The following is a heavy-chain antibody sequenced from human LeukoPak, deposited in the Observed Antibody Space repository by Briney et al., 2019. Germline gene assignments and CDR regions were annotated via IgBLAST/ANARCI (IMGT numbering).Heavy chain of an antibody. CDR3: ARDTGGGGSLYYFDY. CDR2: IYYSGST. V-gene: IGHV4-31*03. J-gene: IGHJ4*02. D-gene: IGHD3-16*01. Sequence: SQTLSLNCTVSGVSISSGGYFWSWIRQHPGKGLEWIGYIYYSGSTYYNPSLKSRVTISVDTSKNQFSLKLSSVTAADTAVYDCARDTGGGGSLYYFDYWGQGTLVTVSS. CDR1: GVSISSGGYF.